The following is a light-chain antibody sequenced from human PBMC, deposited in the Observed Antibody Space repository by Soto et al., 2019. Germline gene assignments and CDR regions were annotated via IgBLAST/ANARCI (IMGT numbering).Light chain of an antibody. V-gene: IGKV1-5*03. Sequence: DIRMTQSPSTLSASVGDRVTITCRASQSVDTWLAWYQQRPGRDPKLLIYMASHLESGVSSRFSGSGSGTEFKLTISCLQPDDFATYYCQQYNSYSRTFGQGTELEIK. CDR3: QQYNSYSRT. CDR2: MAS. CDR1: QSVDTW. J-gene: IGKJ2*01.